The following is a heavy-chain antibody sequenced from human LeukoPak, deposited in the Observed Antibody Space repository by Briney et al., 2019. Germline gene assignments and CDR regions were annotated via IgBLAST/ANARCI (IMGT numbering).Heavy chain of an antibody. Sequence: GGSLRLSCAASGFTFSSYWMNWVRQAPGKGLVWVSRIASDGSSTTYADSVKGRFSISRDNAKNTLYLQMNSLRAEDTAVYYCARVGIAVAGPYFDYWGQGTLVTVSS. V-gene: IGHV3-74*01. CDR2: IASDGSST. J-gene: IGHJ4*02. CDR3: ARVGIAVAGPYFDY. CDR1: GFTFSSYW. D-gene: IGHD6-19*01.